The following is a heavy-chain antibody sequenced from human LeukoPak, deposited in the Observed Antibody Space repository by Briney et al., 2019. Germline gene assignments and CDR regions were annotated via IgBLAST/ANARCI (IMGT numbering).Heavy chain of an antibody. Sequence: SGPTLVKPTQTLTLTCTFSGFSLSTSGVGVGWIRQPPGKALESLALIYWDDDKRYSPSLKSRLTITKDTSKNQVVLTMTNMDPVDTATYYCAHTAYDSSGQRGAFDIWGQGTMVTVSS. V-gene: IGHV2-5*02. CDR3: AHTAYDSSGQRGAFDI. CDR2: IYWDDDK. D-gene: IGHD3-22*01. J-gene: IGHJ3*02. CDR1: GFSLSTSGVG.